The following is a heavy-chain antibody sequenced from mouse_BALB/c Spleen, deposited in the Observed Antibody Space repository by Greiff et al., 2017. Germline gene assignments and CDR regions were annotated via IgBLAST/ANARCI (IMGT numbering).Heavy chain of an antibody. D-gene: IGHD2-3*01. CDR2: ISSGGSYT. V-gene: IGHV5-9-3*01. CDR3: ARTDDGFAY. J-gene: IGHJ3*01. CDR1: GFTFSSYA. Sequence: EVKLVESGGGLVKPGGSLKLSCAASGFTFSSYAMSWVRQTPEKRLEWVATISSGGSYTYYPDSVKGRFTISRDNAKNTLYLQMSSLRSEDTAMYYCARTDDGFAYWGQGTLVTVSA.